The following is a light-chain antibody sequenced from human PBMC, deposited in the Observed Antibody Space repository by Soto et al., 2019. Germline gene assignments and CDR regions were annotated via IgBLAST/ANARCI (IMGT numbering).Light chain of an antibody. Sequence: QSVLTQPPSVSGAPGQRVTISCTGSSSNIGAGIDVHWYQKFPGTAPKLLIYANTNRTSGVPDRFSGSKSGTSASLAITGLQAEDEADYYCQSYDNSLSGPVFGGGTKVTVL. V-gene: IGLV1-40*01. J-gene: IGLJ2*01. CDR1: SSNIGAGID. CDR2: ANT. CDR3: QSYDNSLSGPV.